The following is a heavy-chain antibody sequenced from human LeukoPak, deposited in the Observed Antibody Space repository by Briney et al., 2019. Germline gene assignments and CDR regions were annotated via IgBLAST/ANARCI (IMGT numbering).Heavy chain of an antibody. V-gene: IGHV1-69*06. D-gene: IGHD2-15*01. CDR1: GGTFSSYA. CDR2: IIPIFGTA. Sequence: ASVKVSCKASGGTFSSYAISWVRQAPGQGLEWMGGIIPIFGTANYAQKFQGRVTITADKSTSTAYMELSSLRSEDTAVHYCARVGCSGGSCHSWFDYWGQGTLVTVSS. CDR3: ARVGCSGGSCHSWFDY. J-gene: IGHJ4*02.